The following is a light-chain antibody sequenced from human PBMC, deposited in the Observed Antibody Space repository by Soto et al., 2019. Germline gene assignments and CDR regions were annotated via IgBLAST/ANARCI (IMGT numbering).Light chain of an antibody. Sequence: QSALTQPASLSGSPGQSITISCTGTSSDIGAYDYVSWFQQHPGKAPKLMISEVNNRPSGVPDRFSGSKSGTSASLAITGLQAEDEADYSCQSFDTSLGRSVFGGGTKLTVL. CDR1: SSDIGAYDY. CDR2: EVN. CDR3: QSFDTSLGRSV. V-gene: IGLV2-14*01. J-gene: IGLJ2*01.